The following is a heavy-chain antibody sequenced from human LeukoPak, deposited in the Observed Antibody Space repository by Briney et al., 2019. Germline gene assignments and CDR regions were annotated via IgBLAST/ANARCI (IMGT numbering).Heavy chain of an antibody. CDR1: GFTFSSYA. Sequence: GGSLRLSCAASGFTFSSYAMSWVRQAPGKGLEWVGFIRIKAYGGTTEYAASVKGRFTISRDDSKRIAYLQMNSLKTEDTAVYYCTRVGWDWGDAFDIWGQGTMVTVSS. CDR2: IRIKAYGGTT. J-gene: IGHJ3*02. D-gene: IGHD3/OR15-3a*01. V-gene: IGHV3-49*04. CDR3: TRVGWDWGDAFDI.